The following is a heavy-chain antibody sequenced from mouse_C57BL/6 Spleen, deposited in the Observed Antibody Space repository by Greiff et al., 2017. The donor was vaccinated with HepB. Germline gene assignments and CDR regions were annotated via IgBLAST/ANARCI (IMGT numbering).Heavy chain of an antibody. CDR3: VRHGDYYGSSPYWYFDV. J-gene: IGHJ1*03. CDR1: GFSFNTYA. CDR2: IRSKSNNYAT. V-gene: IGHV10-1*01. D-gene: IGHD1-1*01. Sequence: EADGGLVQPKGSLKLSCAASGFSFNTYAMNWVRQAPGKGLEWVARIRSKSNNYATYYADSVKDRFTISIDDSERMLYLQMNNLKTEDTAMYYCVRHGDYYGSSPYWYFDVWGTGTTVTVSS.